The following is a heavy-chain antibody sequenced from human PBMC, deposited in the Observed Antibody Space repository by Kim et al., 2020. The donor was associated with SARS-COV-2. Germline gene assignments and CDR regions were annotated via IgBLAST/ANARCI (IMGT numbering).Heavy chain of an antibody. CDR3: AREGRIAAAGTGYYYGMDV. D-gene: IGHD6-13*01. J-gene: IGHJ6*02. V-gene: IGHV1-69*13. CDR2: IIPIFGTA. Sequence: SVKVSCKASGGTFSSYAISWVRQAPGQGLEWMGGIIPIFGTANYTQKFQGRVTITADESTSTAYMELSSLRSEDTAVYYCAREGRIAAAGTGYYYGMDVRGQGTTVTVSS. CDR1: GGTFSSYA.